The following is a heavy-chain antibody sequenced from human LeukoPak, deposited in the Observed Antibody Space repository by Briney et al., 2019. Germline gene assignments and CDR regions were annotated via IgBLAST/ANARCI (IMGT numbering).Heavy chain of an antibody. J-gene: IGHJ3*02. CDR1: GFTVSSNY. CDR3: ARGRIAAADAFDI. V-gene: IGHV3-53*01. Sequence: GGSLRLSCAASGFTVSSNYMSWVRQAPGKGLEWVSVIYSGGSTYYADSVKGRFTIFRDNSKNTLYLQMNSLRAEDTAVYYCARGRIAAADAFDIWGQGTMVTVSS. D-gene: IGHD6-13*01. CDR2: IYSGGST.